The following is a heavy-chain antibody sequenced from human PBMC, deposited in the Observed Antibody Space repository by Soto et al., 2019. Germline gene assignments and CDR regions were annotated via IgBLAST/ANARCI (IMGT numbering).Heavy chain of an antibody. Sequence: PSETLSLTCGVSGGSISSGGHSWSWIRQPPGKGLEWIGYIYHSGSTYYNPSLKSRVTISVVRSKNQFSLKLSSVTSADTAVYYCARYCSSTNCNYYYGIDVWGQGTTVTVS. V-gene: IGHV4-30-2*01. J-gene: IGHJ6*02. CDR3: ARYCSSTNCNYYYGIDV. D-gene: IGHD2-2*01. CDR1: GGSISSGGHS. CDR2: IYHSGST.